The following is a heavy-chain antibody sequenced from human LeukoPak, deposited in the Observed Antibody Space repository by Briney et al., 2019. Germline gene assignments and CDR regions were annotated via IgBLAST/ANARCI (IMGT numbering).Heavy chain of an antibody. D-gene: IGHD6-13*01. J-gene: IGHJ4*02. Sequence: SETLSLTCTVSGGSISSSVYYWGWIRQPPGKGLEWIGNIYYSGTTYYNPSLKSRVTISVETSKNEFSLKLRSVTAADTAVYYCARVTGYRIEDYFDYWGQGTLVTVSS. CDR2: IYYSGTT. CDR1: GGSISSSVYY. CDR3: ARVTGYRIEDYFDY. V-gene: IGHV4-39*07.